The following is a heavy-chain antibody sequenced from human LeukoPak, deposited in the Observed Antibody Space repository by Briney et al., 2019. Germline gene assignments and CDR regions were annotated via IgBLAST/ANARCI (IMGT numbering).Heavy chain of an antibody. D-gene: IGHD6-13*01. J-gene: IGHJ4*02. CDR2: INEDGSEK. CDR1: GFTFSRYW. Sequence: PGGSLRLSCAVSGFTFSRYWMNWVRQAPGKGLEWLANINEDGSEKHYVDSVEGRFTVSRDNGENSVFLQMNSLKVEDAAVYYCARGLRTAAGLDYWGQGTLVTASS. CDR3: ARGLRTAAGLDY. V-gene: IGHV3-7*04.